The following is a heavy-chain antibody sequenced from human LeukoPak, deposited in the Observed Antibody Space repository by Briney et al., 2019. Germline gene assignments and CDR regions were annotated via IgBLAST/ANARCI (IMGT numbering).Heavy chain of an antibody. CDR1: GGSISSYY. V-gene: IGHV4-4*07. CDR3: ARGGSYHHDAFDI. D-gene: IGHD1-26*01. CDR2: IYTSGST. Sequence: PAETLSLTCTVSGGSISSYYWSWIRQPAGKGLEWIGRIYTSGSTDYNPSLKSRVTMSVDTSKNQFSLKLSSAHAADTAVYYCARGGSYHHDAFDIWGQGTMVTVSS. J-gene: IGHJ3*02.